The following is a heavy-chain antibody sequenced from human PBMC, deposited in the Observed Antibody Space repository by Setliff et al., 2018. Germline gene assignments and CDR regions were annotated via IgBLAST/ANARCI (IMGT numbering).Heavy chain of an antibody. V-gene: IGHV1-18*01. D-gene: IGHD5-18*01. CDR2: ISVYNGDT. CDR3: AREGVDTRSSTDYRYYMDV. Sequence: ASVKVSCKVPIDSDISYGISWLRQAPGQGPEWMGWISVYNGDTSYAQKFQDRVTITTDESTSTAYMEVSSLRTEDTAVYYCAREGVDTRSSTDYRYYMDVWGKGTTVTVSS. J-gene: IGHJ6*03. CDR1: IDSDISYG.